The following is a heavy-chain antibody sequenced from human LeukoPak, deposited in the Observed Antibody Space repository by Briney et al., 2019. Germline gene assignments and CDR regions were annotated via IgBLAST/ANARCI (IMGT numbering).Heavy chain of an antibody. CDR2: IWYDGSNK. CDR3: ARGIAAAGTVPGFFDY. D-gene: IGHD6-13*01. V-gene: IGHV3-33*01. J-gene: IGHJ4*02. CDR1: GFTFSSYG. Sequence: GRSLRLSCAASGFTFSSYGMHRVRQAPGKGLEWVAVIWYDGSNKYYADSVKGRFTISRDNSKNTLYLQMNSLRAEDTAVYYCARGIAAAGTVPGFFDYWGQGTLVTVSS.